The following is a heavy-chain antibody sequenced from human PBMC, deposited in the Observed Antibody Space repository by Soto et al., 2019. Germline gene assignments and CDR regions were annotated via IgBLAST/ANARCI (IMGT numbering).Heavy chain of an antibody. CDR3: AKDWTSI. Sequence: PGGSLRLSCAASGFTFRNYGMTWVRQAPGKGLEWVSTISGSGGSTYYTESVKGRFTISRDNSKNTLFLQMSSLRAEDTAAYYCAKDWTSIWGQGTMVTVSS. J-gene: IGHJ3*02. CDR1: GFTFRNYG. D-gene: IGHD3-3*01. V-gene: IGHV3-23*01. CDR2: ISGSGGST.